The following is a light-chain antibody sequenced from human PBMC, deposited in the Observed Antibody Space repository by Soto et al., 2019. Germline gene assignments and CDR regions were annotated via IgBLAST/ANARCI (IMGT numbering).Light chain of an antibody. CDR2: AAL. CDR3: QQYNNWPPGT. Sequence: EIVMTQSPATLSVSPGERATLSCRASQSVSSNLAWYQQKPGQAPRLLIYAALTRATGIPARFSGSGSGTEFTLTISSLQSEDFAVYYCQQYNNWPPGTFGQGTKLEIK. J-gene: IGKJ2*01. CDR1: QSVSSN. V-gene: IGKV3-15*01.